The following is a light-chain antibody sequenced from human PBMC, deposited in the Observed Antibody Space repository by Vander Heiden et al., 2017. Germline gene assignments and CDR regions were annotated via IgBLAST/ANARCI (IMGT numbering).Light chain of an antibody. CDR2: DDS. J-gene: IGLJ1*01. CDR3: QVGDTVRDHFV. Sequence: SYVLTQPPSVSVAPGQTATITCRGNKIGGKSVHWYQQKTGQAPILVVHDDSDRPPGIPERFSASNSGNTATLTISSVGAGDEADYFCQVGDTVRDHFVFGGGTKLTVL. V-gene: IGLV3-21*02. CDR1: KIGGKS.